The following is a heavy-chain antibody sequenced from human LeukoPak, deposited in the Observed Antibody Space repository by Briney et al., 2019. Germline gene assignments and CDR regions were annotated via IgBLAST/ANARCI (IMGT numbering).Heavy chain of an antibody. J-gene: IGHJ3*02. D-gene: IGHD1-26*01. CDR3: ARIPSGSYDAFDI. Sequence: SETLSLTCTVSGDSISSGIHYWNWIRQPAGKGLEWIGRIYTSGSTNYNPSLKSRVTISVDTSKNQFSLKLSSVTAADTAVYYCARIPSGSYDAFDIWGQGTMVTVSS. CDR1: GDSISSGIHY. V-gene: IGHV4-61*02. CDR2: IYTSGST.